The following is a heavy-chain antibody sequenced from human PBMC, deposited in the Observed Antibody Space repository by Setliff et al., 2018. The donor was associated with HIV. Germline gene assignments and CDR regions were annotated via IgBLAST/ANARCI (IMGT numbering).Heavy chain of an antibody. Sequence: GESLKISCQGSASSFTNYWVGWVRQMPDEGLEWLGLIWPVDSDTTYNPSFQGQVTLSADKSISTVYLQWSSLRAPDTAMYYCARLSKYYDFWTPDSWGQGTLVTSPQ. CDR3: ARLSKYYDFWTPDS. CDR1: ASSFTNYW. CDR2: IWPVDSDT. J-gene: IGHJ4*02. V-gene: IGHV5-51*01. D-gene: IGHD3-3*01.